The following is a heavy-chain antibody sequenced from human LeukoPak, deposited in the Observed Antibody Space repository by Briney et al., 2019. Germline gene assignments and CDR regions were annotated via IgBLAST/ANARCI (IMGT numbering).Heavy chain of an antibody. CDR1: GGSFSGYY. CDR3: ARGLYDRSGYYFDN. J-gene: IGHJ4*02. V-gene: IGHV4-34*01. D-gene: IGHD3-22*01. CDR2: INHSGST. Sequence: SETLSLTCAVYGGSFSGYYWSWIRQPPGKGLEWIGEINHSGSTNYNPSLKSRVTMSVDTSKNQFSLKLSSVIAADTAVYYCARGLYDRSGYYFDNWGQGTLVTVSS.